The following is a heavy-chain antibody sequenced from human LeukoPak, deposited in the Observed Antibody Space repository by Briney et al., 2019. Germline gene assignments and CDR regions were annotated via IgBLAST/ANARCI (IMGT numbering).Heavy chain of an antibody. V-gene: IGHV1-2*02. CDR1: GYTFTGYY. Sequence: ASVKVSCKASGYTFTGYYMHWVRQAPGQGLEWMGWINPNSGGTNYAQKFQGRVTMTRDTSINTAYLQWNSLKASDTAMYYCARLGYDGIDYWGQGTLVTVSS. D-gene: IGHD3-3*01. CDR2: INPNSGGT. J-gene: IGHJ4*02. CDR3: ARLGYDGIDY.